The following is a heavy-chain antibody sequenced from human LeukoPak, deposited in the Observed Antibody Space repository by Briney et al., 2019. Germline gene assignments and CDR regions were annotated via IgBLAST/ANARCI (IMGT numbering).Heavy chain of an antibody. D-gene: IGHD7-27*01. J-gene: IGHJ3*02. V-gene: IGHV3-74*01. CDR3: ARVLLGTWGACDI. Sequence: GGSLRLSCAASGFTFSSYWMHWVRQAPGKGLVWVSRISSDGSSTTYADSVKGRFTISRDNAKNTLYLQMNSLRAGDTAVYYCARVLLGTWGACDIWGQGTMVTVSS. CDR1: GFTFSSYW. CDR2: ISSDGSST.